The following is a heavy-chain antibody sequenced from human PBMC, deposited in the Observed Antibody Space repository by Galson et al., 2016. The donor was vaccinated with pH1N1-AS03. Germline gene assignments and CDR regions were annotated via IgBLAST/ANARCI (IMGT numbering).Heavy chain of an antibody. V-gene: IGHV5-51*01. CDR3: ARQRAVRAFDY. Sequence: QSGAEVKKPGESLKISCKGSGYSFTNYWIAWVCQLPGKGLEWMGIIYPADSDARYSPSFQGQVTISADTSNSTAYIQWNSLKASDTAMYYCARQRAVRAFDYWGQGTPVTVSS. D-gene: IGHD3-10*01. J-gene: IGHJ4*02. CDR1: GYSFTNYW. CDR2: IYPADSDA.